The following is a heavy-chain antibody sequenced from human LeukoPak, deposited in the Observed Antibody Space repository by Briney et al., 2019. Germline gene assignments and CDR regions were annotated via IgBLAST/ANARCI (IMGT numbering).Heavy chain of an antibody. V-gene: IGHV3-23*01. CDR2: ISGSGGTT. CDR3: AKDTSDRSGYLYYFDN. CDR1: GFTFSSYA. D-gene: IGHD3-22*01. Sequence: GGSLRLSCAASGFTFSSYAMSWVRQAPGKGLEWVSLISGSGGTTYYTDSVKGRFTVSRDNSKNTLYLQMNSLRAEDTAVYYCAKDTSDRSGYLYYFDNWGQGTLVTVSS. J-gene: IGHJ4*02.